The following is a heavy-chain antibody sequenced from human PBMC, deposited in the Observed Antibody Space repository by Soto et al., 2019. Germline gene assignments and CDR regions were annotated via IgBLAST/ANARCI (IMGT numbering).Heavy chain of an antibody. CDR1: GFTFTSSA. Sequence: GASVKVSCKASGFTFTSSAVHWVRQARGQRLEWIGWIVVGSGNTNYAQKFQERVTITRDMSTSTAYMELSSLRSEDTAVYYCAAVNTSYYDFWSGYYSMWGQGTLVTVSS. J-gene: IGHJ4*02. D-gene: IGHD3-3*01. CDR2: IVVGSGNT. V-gene: IGHV1-58*01. CDR3: AAVNTSYYDFWSGYYSM.